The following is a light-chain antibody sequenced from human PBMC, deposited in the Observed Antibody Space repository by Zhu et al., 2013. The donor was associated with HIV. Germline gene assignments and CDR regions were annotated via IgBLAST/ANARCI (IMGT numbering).Light chain of an antibody. CDR3: QLRSTL. CDR2: DAS. Sequence: AIQLTQSPSSLSTSVGDKVTITCRASQGISSGLAWYQQKPGNVPKLLIYDASNLESGVPSRFSGSGSGTDFTLTISTLQPEDFAIYYCQLRSTLFGPGTRVDVK. V-gene: IGKV1-13*02. CDR1: QGISSG. J-gene: IGKJ3*01.